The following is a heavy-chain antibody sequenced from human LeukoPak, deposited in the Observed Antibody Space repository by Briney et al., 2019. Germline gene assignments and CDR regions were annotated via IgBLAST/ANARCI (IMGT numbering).Heavy chain of an antibody. CDR2: IIPIFGTA. V-gene: IGHV1-69*01. D-gene: IGHD3/OR15-3a*01. J-gene: IGHJ4*02. CDR1: GGTFSSYA. Sequence: GVSVKVSCKASGGTFSSYAISWVRQAPGQGLEWMGGIIPIFGTANYAQKFQGRVTITADESTSTAYMELSSLRSEDTAVYYCARVLDDSPTEYYFDYWGQGTLVTASS. CDR3: ARVLDDSPTEYYFDY.